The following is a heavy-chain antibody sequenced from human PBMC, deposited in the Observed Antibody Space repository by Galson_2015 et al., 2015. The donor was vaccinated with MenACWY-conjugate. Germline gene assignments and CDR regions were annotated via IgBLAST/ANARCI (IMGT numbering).Heavy chain of an antibody. J-gene: IGHJ4*02. Sequence: SVKVSCKVSGYTLTELSMHWVRQAPGKGLEWMGGFDPEDGETIYAQKFQGRVTMTEDTSTDTAYMELSSLRSEDTAVYYCAGVGGSYAAYDYWGQGTLVTVSS. CDR2: FDPEDGET. CDR1: GYTLTELS. CDR3: AGVGGSYAAYDY. D-gene: IGHD1-26*01. V-gene: IGHV1-24*01.